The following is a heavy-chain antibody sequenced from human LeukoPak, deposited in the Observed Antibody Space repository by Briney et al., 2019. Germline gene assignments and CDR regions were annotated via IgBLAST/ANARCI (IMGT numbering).Heavy chain of an antibody. CDR1: GYTFSGYY. CDR2: INPNSGTT. CDR3: ARECSGGSCHYYYGMDV. Sequence: GASVKVSCKASGYTFSGYYMHWVRQAPGQGLEWMGWINPNSGTTNYAQKFQGRVTMTRDTSTSTAYMELSRLRSDDTAVYYCARECSGGSCHYYYGMDVWGQGTTVTVSS. V-gene: IGHV1-2*02. D-gene: IGHD2-15*01. J-gene: IGHJ6*02.